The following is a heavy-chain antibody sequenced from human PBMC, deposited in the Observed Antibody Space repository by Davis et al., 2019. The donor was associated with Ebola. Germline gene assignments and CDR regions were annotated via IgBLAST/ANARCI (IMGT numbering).Heavy chain of an antibody. CDR2: ILSDGSNK. V-gene: IGHV3-30*12. CDR1: GFSFSSYG. J-gene: IGHJ4*02. D-gene: IGHD4-17*01. CDR3: ARFMTTADY. Sequence: GGSLRLSCAASGFSFSSYGMHWVRQAPDKGLEWVAVILSDGSNKYYTNSVKGRFTISRDNSKNTLHLQMNSLRDEDTAAYYCARFMTTADYWGQGTLVTVSS.